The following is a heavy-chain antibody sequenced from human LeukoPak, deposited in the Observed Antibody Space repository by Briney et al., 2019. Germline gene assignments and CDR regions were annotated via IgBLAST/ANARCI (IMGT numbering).Heavy chain of an antibody. V-gene: IGHV3-21*01. CDR2: ISSSSSYI. J-gene: IGHJ3*02. Sequence: GGSLRLSCAASGFTCSSYSMNWVRQAPGKGLEWVSSISSSSSYIYYADSVKGRFTISRDNAKNSLYLQMNSLRAEDTAVYYCAGGAAAANDAFDIWGQGTMVTVSS. CDR3: AGGAAAANDAFDI. CDR1: GFTCSSYS. D-gene: IGHD6-13*01.